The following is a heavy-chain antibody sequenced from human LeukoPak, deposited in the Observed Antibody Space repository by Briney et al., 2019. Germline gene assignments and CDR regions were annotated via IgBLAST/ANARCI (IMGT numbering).Heavy chain of an antibody. CDR1: GGSISSYY. CDR3: ATVSGIDAFDI. Sequence: PSETLSLTCAVWGGSISSYYWSWIRQPAGKGLEWIGRIYTSGSTNYNPSLKSRVTMSVETSKNQFSLKLSSVTAADTAVYYCATVSGIDAFDIWAQGTMVTVSS. V-gene: IGHV4-4*07. CDR2: IYTSGST. D-gene: IGHD1-26*01. J-gene: IGHJ3*02.